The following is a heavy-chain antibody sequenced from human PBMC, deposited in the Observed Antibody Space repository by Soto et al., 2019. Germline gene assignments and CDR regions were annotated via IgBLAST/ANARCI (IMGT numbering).Heavy chain of an antibody. D-gene: IGHD2-8*01. CDR3: AKDLWDCTNGVCYTFDY. CDR2: ISGGGGST. V-gene: IGHV3-23*01. J-gene: IGHJ4*02. Sequence: EVQLLESGGGLVQPGGSLRLSCAASGFTFSSYAMSWVRQAPGKGLEWVSAISGGGGSTYYADSVKGRFTISRDNSKNPLYLQMNSLRAEDTAVYYCAKDLWDCTNGVCYTFDYWGQGTLVTVSS. CDR1: GFTFSSYA.